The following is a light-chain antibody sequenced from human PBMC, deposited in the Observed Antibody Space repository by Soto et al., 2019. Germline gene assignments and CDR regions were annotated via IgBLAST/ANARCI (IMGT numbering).Light chain of an antibody. V-gene: IGKV3-11*01. CDR3: QQHLGRHT. CDR1: QSVFSS. CDR2: DAS. Sequence: EIVMTQSPATLSVSPGERATLSCRASQSVFSSLAWYQQKPGQAPRLLIYDASVRATGIPARFSGSGSGTDFTLTISSLEPEDSAVYYCQQHLGRHTFGQGTKVDIK. J-gene: IGKJ1*01.